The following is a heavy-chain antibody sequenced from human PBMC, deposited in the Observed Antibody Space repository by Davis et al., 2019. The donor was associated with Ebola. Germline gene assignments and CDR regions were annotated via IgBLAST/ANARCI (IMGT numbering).Heavy chain of an antibody. CDR2: ISYDGSNK. CDR1: GFTFSSYA. CDR3: ARDARIAVAGSGY. D-gene: IGHD6-19*01. J-gene: IGHJ4*02. V-gene: IGHV3-30*04. Sequence: GESLKISCAASGFTFSSYAMHWVRQAPGKGLEWVAVISYDGSNKYYADSVKGRFTISRDNSKNTLYLQMNSLRAEDTAVYYCARDARIAVAGSGYWGQGTLVTVSS.